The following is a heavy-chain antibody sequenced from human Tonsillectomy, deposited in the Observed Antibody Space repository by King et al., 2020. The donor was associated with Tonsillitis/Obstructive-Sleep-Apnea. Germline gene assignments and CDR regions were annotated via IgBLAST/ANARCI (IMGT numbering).Heavy chain of an antibody. J-gene: IGHJ4*02. Sequence: VQLVESGGGVVQPGRSLRLSCAAYGFTFSSYAIHWVRQAPGKGLEWVALISYDGSNKYYADSVKGRFTISRDNSKNTLNLQMNSLRAEDTAVYYCARDHDSGAHFDYWGQGTLVTVSS. CDR2: ISYDGSNK. V-gene: IGHV3-30*04. CDR3: ARDHDSGAHFDY. CDR1: GFTFSSYA. D-gene: IGHD4-17*01.